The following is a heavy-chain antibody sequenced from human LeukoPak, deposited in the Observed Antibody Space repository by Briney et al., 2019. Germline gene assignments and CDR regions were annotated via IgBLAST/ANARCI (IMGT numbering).Heavy chain of an antibody. D-gene: IGHD5-24*01. CDR1: GFTFSSYS. CDR2: ISSSSSTI. V-gene: IGHV3-48*01. J-gene: IGHJ6*03. CDR3: ARVSRDGYNHNYYYYYYMDV. Sequence: GGSLRLSCAASGFTFSSYSMSWVRQAPGKELEWVSYISSSSSTIYYADSVKGRFTISRDNAKNSLYLQMNSLRAEDTAVYYCARVSRDGYNHNYYYYYYMDVWGKGTTVTVSS.